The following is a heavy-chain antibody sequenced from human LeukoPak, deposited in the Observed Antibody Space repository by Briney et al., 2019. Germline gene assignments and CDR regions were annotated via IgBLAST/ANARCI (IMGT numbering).Heavy chain of an antibody. Sequence: SETLSLTCGVDGGSFSGYYWSWIRQPPGKGLEWIGEINHSGSTNYNPSLKSRVTISLDTSKNQFSLKLSSVTAADTAVYYCARGPTISETGYFDYWGQGTLVTVSS. CDR3: ARGPTISETGYFDY. CDR1: GGSFSGYY. D-gene: IGHD1-1*01. CDR2: INHSGST. V-gene: IGHV4-34*01. J-gene: IGHJ4*03.